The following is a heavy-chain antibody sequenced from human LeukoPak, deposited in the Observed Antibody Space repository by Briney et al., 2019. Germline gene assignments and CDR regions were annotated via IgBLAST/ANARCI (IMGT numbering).Heavy chain of an antibody. D-gene: IGHD3-22*01. V-gene: IGHV3-33*01. J-gene: IGHJ4*02. CDR3: ARDHRGGYYLFYFEY. CDR1: GFTFSSYG. CDR2: IWYDGSNK. Sequence: GGSLRLSCAASGFTFSSYGMHWVRQAPGKGLEWVALIWYDGSNKYYADSVKGRFTISRDNSKNTLYLQMNSLRAEDTAVYYCARDHRGGYYLFYFEYWGQGTLVTVSS.